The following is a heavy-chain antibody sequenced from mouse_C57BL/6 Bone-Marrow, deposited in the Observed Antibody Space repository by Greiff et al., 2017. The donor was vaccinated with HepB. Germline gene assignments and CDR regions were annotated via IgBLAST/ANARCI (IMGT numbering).Heavy chain of an antibody. J-gene: IGHJ2*01. CDR1: GYTFTSYG. D-gene: IGHD1-1*01. V-gene: IGHV1-81*01. Sequence: VQRVESGAELARPGASVKLSCKASGYTFTSYGISWVKQRTGQGLEWIGEIYPRSGNTYYNEKFKGKATLTADKSSSTAYMELRSLTSEDSAVYFCARGDYYGSPYWGQGTTLTVSS. CDR3: ARGDYYGSPY. CDR2: IYPRSGNT.